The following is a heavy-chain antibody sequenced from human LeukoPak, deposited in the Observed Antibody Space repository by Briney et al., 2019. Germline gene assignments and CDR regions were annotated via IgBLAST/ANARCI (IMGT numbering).Heavy chain of an antibody. Sequence: SETLSLTCTVSGGSISPYYWNWIRQPAGKGLEWIGRVYSSGSTKYNPPLKSRVTMSVDKSKNQFSLKMRSVTAADTAVYYCARDYYDSSEGWFDPWGQGTLVTVSS. D-gene: IGHD3-22*01. CDR2: VYSSGST. J-gene: IGHJ5*02. CDR1: GGSISPYY. CDR3: ARDYYDSSEGWFDP. V-gene: IGHV4-4*07.